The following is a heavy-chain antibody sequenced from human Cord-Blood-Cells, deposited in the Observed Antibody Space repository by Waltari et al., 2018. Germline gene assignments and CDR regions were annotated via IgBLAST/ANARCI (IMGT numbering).Heavy chain of an antibody. CDR2: INAGNGNT. J-gene: IGHJ4*02. CDR3: ARVYASSSSWYDY. V-gene: IGHV1-3*01. D-gene: IGHD6-13*01. Sequence: QVQLVQSGAEVKKPGASVKVSCKASGYTFTSYAMHWVRQAPGQRLEWMGWINAGNGNTKYSQKFQGRVTITRDTSASIAYMELSSLRSEDTAVYYCARVYASSSSWYDYWGQGTLVTVSS. CDR1: GYTFTSYA.